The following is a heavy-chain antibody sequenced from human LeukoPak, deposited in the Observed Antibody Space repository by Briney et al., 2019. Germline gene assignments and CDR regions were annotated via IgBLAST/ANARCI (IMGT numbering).Heavy chain of an antibody. J-gene: IGHJ4*02. V-gene: IGHV3-7*01. D-gene: IGHD4-17*01. CDR2: IKQDGSEK. CDR3: ARDRLHYCEYEKTFDY. CDR1: GFTFSSYW. Sequence: PAGSLRLSCAASGFTFSSYWMSWVRQAPGKGLEWVANIKQDGSEKYYVDSVKGRFTISRDNAKNSLYLQMNSLRAEDTAVYYCARDRLHYCEYEKTFDYWGQGTLVTVSS.